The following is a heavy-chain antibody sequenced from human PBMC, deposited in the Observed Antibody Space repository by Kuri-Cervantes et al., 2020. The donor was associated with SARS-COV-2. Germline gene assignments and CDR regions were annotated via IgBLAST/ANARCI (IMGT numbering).Heavy chain of an antibody. Sequence: GESLKISCAASGFTFSSYAMHWVRQAPGKGLEWVAVISYDGSNKYYADSVKGRFTISRDNSKNTLYLQVNSLRAEDTAVYYCARERLRGKYVDYWGQGTPVTVSS. J-gene: IGHJ4*02. CDR1: GFTFSSYA. CDR2: ISYDGSNK. D-gene: IGHD3-16*01. V-gene: IGHV3-30*04. CDR3: ARERLRGKYVDY.